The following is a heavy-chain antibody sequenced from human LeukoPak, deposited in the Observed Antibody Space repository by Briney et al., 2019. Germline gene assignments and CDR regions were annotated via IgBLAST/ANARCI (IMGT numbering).Heavy chain of an antibody. J-gene: IGHJ4*02. Sequence: SETLSLTCTVYSYSISGGYYWGWIRQPPGKGLEWIGSIYHSGSTYSNPSLKSRVTISVDTSKNQSSLKMSSVTAADTAVYYCAREGGGGFCSGSSCYSGFGYWGQGILVTVSS. CDR3: AREGGGGFCSGSSCYSGFGY. CDR1: SYSISGGYY. CDR2: IYHSGST. D-gene: IGHD2-15*01. V-gene: IGHV4-38-2*02.